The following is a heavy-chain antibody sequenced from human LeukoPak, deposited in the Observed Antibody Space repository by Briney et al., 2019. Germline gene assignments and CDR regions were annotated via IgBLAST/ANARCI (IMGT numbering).Heavy chain of an antibody. V-gene: IGHV1-2*02. Sequence: ASVKVSRKASGYTFTGYYMHWVRQAPGQGLECMGWINPSSGGTNYAQKFQGRVTMTRDTSISTAYMELSRLRSDDTAVYYCAREDASSFDYWGQGTLVTVSS. CDR1: GYTFTGYY. D-gene: IGHD3-16*01. J-gene: IGHJ4*02. CDR3: AREDASSFDY. CDR2: INPSSGGT.